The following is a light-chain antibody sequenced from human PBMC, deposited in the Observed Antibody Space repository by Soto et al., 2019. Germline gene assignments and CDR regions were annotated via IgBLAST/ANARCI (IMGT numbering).Light chain of an antibody. CDR1: QSVRSAY. Sequence: EIVLTQSPGTLSLSPGERGALSCRASQSVRSAYLAWYQQKPGQAPRLLIYGASSRATGIPDRFSGSGSGTDFTLTISRLEPEDFAVYYCQKYGSSPETFGQGTKVEIK. CDR3: QKYGSSPET. CDR2: GAS. V-gene: IGKV3-20*01. J-gene: IGKJ1*01.